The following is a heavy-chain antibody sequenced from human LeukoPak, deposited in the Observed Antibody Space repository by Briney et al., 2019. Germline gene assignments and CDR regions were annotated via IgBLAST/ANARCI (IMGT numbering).Heavy chain of an antibody. J-gene: IGHJ4*02. V-gene: IGHV3-30*18. D-gene: IGHD3-22*01. CDR1: GFTFSSYG. CDR3: ANENYYDSSGFPDH. Sequence: SGGSLRLSCAASGFTFSSYGMHWVRQAPGKGLEWVAVISYDGGNKYYADSVKGRFTISRDNSKNTLYLQVNSLRAEDTAVYYCANENYYDSSGFPDHWGQGTLVTASS. CDR2: ISYDGGNK.